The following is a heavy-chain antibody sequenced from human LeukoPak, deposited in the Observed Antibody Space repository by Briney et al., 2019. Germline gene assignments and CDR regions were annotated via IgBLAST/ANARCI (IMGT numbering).Heavy chain of an antibody. CDR1: GFTFGDYA. V-gene: IGHV3-49*03. CDR3: TRDTFYDFWGGYPDTFDI. CDR2: IRSKAYGGTT. D-gene: IGHD3-3*01. Sequence: GGSLRLSCTASGFTFGDYAMSWFRQAPGKGLEWVGFIRSKAYGGTTEYAASVKGRFTISRDDSKSIAYLQMNSLKTEETAVYYCTRDTFYDFWGGYPDTFDIWGQGTMVTVSS. J-gene: IGHJ3*02.